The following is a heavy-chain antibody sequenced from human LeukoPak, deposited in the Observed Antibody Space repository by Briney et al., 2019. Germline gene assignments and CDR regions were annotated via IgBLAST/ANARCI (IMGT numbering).Heavy chain of an antibody. CDR1: GYTFTSHD. CDR3: ARGPKIGYCSSTSCYSSSYYYMDV. CDR2: MNPNSGNT. J-gene: IGHJ6*03. D-gene: IGHD2-2*02. V-gene: IGHV1-8*03. Sequence: ASVKVSCKASGYTFTSHDINWVRQATGQGLEWMGWMNPNSGNTGYAQKFQGRVTITRNTSISTAYMELSSLRSEDTAVYYCARGPKIGYCSSTSCYSSSYYYMDVWGKGTTVTVSS.